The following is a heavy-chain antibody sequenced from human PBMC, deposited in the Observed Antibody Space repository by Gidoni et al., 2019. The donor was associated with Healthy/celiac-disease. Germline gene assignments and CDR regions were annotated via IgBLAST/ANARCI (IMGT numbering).Heavy chain of an antibody. CDR2: INHSGST. V-gene: IGHV4-34*01. Sequence: QVQLQQWGAGLWKPSETLSLTCAVYGGSFSGYYWSWIRQPPGKGLEWIGEINHSGSTNYNPSLKSRVTISVDTSKNQFSLKLSSVTAADTAVYYCARGRFYDFWSGFFFDYWGQGTLVTVSS. CDR3: ARGRFYDFWSGFFFDY. D-gene: IGHD3-3*01. CDR1: GGSFSGYY. J-gene: IGHJ4*02.